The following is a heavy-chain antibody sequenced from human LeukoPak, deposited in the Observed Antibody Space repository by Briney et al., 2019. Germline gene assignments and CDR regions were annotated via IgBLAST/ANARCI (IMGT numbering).Heavy chain of an antibody. D-gene: IGHD3-22*01. J-gene: IGHJ6*03. CDR3: ARSSEGRYYYDSSGFSYYYYYMDV. CDR1: GGSISITSYY. Sequence: SETLSLTCTVSGGSISITSYYWGWIRQPPGKGLEWIGSMYSSGSTYYNPSFKSRVTTSLDTSIYQFSLRLGSVTAADTALYYCARSSEGRYYYDSSGFSYYYYYMDVWGKGTTVTISS. CDR2: MYSSGST. V-gene: IGHV4-39*07.